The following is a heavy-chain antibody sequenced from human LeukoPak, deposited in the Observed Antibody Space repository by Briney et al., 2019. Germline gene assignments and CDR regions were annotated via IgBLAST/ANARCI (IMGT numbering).Heavy chain of an antibody. V-gene: IGHV1-69*04. Sequence: ASVKVSCKASGYTFTSYTISWVRQAPGQGLEWMGRIIPILGIANYAQKFQGRVTITADKSTSTAYMELSSLRSEDTAVYYCAREIPYYDSSGYYFDYWGQGTLVTVSS. CDR1: GYTFTSYT. CDR2: IIPILGIA. D-gene: IGHD3-22*01. J-gene: IGHJ4*02. CDR3: AREIPYYDSSGYYFDY.